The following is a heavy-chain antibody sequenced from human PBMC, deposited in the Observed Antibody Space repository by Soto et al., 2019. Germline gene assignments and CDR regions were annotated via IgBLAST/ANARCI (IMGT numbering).Heavy chain of an antibody. D-gene: IGHD3-3*02. J-gene: IGHJ6*02. CDR1: GFTFSSYG. Sequence: GGSLRLSCAASGFTFSSYGMHWVRQAPGKGLEWVAVISYDGSNKYYADSVKGRFTISRDNAKNTLYLQMNSLRAEDTAVYYCARDLSTLGSYYYYYGIDVWAQGNTVTVSS. V-gene: IGHV3-30*03. CDR3: ARDLSTLGSYYYYYGIDV. CDR2: ISYDGSNK.